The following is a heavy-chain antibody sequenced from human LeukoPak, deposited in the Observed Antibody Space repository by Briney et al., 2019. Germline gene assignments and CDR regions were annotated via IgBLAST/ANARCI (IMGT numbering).Heavy chain of an antibody. CDR3: ARRDYNGNLDY. V-gene: IGHV4-59*08. D-gene: IGHD4-23*01. Sequence: SETLSLTCTVSGGSISGYYWSWIRQPPGKGLEWIGYIYYNGGTNSNPSLKSRVTISVDTSKNQLSLRLRSVTAADTAVYYCARRDYNGNLDYWGQGTLVTVSP. CDR1: GGSISGYY. J-gene: IGHJ4*02. CDR2: IYYNGGT.